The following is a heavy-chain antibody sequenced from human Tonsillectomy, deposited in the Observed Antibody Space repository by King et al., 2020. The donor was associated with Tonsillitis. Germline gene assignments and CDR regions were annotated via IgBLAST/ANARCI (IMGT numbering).Heavy chain of an antibody. J-gene: IGHJ6*02. D-gene: IGHD3-3*01. CDR1: GFTFSSYG. CDR2: ISYDGSNK. Sequence: VQLVESGGGVVQPGRSLRLSCAASGFTFSSYGMHWVRQAPGKGLEWVAGISYDGSNKYFADSVKGRFTISRDNSKNTVYLQMNSLRAEDTAVYYCAKDLFGVVKYYYYGMDVWGQGTTVTVSS. CDR3: AKDLFGVVKYYYYGMDV. V-gene: IGHV3-30*18.